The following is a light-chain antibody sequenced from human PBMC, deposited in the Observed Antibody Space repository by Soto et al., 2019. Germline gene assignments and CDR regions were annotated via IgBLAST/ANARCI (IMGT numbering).Light chain of an antibody. CDR3: QQYGSSPWT. V-gene: IGKV3-20*01. Sequence: EIVLTQSPGTLSLSPGERATLSCRASQSVSSSYLAWYQQKPGQAPRPLIYGASSRAIGIPDRFSGSGSGTDFTLTTSRLEPEDFAVYYCQQYGSSPWTFGQGTKVE. CDR2: GAS. J-gene: IGKJ1*01. CDR1: QSVSSSY.